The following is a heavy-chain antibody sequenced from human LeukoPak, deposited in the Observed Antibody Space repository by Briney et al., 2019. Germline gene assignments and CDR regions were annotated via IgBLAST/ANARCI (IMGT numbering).Heavy chain of an antibody. CDR1: GDSINSHY. D-gene: IGHD1-26*01. CDR3: ARDSGTYVAY. J-gene: IGHJ4*02. CDR2: VYYNGRT. Sequence: SETLSLTCTVFGDSINSHYWSWIRQPPGEGLEWMGYVYYNGRTSYNPSLKSRLAISVDTSKTQFSLHLSSVTAADTAMYYCARDSGTYVAYWGQGTLVTVSS. V-gene: IGHV4-59*11.